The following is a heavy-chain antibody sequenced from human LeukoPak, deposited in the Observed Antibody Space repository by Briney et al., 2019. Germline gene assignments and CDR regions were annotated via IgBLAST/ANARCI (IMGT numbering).Heavy chain of an antibody. CDR1: GYSFTSYW. J-gene: IGHJ6*02. CDR3: ATQPQRALRFLEWLPGEEYYYGMDV. V-gene: IGHV5-10-1*01. D-gene: IGHD3-3*01. CDR2: IDPSDSYT. Sequence: GESLKISCKGSGYSFTSYWISWVRQMPGKGLEWMGRIDPSDSYTNYSPSFQGHVTISADKSISTAYLQWSSLKASDTAMYYCATQPQRALRFLEWLPGEEYYYGMDVWGQGTTVTVSS.